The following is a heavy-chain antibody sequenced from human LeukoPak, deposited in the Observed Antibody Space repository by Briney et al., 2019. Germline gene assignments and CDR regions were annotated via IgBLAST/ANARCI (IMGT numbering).Heavy chain of an antibody. D-gene: IGHD2-2*01. CDR3: AKGVAASYYSEGFCYYYYYGMDV. CDR2: ISYDGSNK. CDR1: GFTFSSYG. J-gene: IGHJ6*04. Sequence: GGSLRLSCAASGFTFSSYGMHWVRQAPGKGLEWVAVISYDGSNKYYADSVKGRFTISRDNSKNTLYLQMNSLRAEDTAVYYCAKGVAASYYSEGFCYYYYYGMDVWGKGTTVTVSS. V-gene: IGHV3-30*18.